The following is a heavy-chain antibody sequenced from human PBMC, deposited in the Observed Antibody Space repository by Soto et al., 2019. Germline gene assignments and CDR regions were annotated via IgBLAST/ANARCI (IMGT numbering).Heavy chain of an antibody. V-gene: IGHV3-33*01. CDR2: IWYDGSNK. CDR1: GFTFSSYG. J-gene: IGHJ6*02. Sequence: ESGGGVVQPGRSLRLSCAASGFTFSSYGMHWVRQAPGKGLEWVAVIWYDGSNKYYADSVKGRFTISRDNSKNTLYLQMNSLRAEDTAVYYCARGPCSGGSCYRTYYYYGMDVWGQGTTVTVSS. D-gene: IGHD2-15*01. CDR3: ARGPCSGGSCYRTYYYYGMDV.